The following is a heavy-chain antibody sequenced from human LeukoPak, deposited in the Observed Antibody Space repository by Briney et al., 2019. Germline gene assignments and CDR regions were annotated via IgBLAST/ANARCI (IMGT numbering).Heavy chain of an antibody. Sequence: SETLSLSCIVSGYSISSGYYWGWIRQSPGKGLEWIGSMYQSGSTYYNPSLKSRVTISVDTSKNQFSLKLSSVTAADTAVYYCARGGTRLLPDYWGQGTLVTVSS. V-gene: IGHV4-38-2*02. D-gene: IGHD1-26*01. J-gene: IGHJ4*02. CDR1: GYSISSGYY. CDR2: MYQSGST. CDR3: ARGGTRLLPDY.